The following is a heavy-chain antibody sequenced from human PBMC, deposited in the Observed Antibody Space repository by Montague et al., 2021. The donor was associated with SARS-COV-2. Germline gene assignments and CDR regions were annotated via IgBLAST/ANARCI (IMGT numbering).Heavy chain of an antibody. V-gene: IGHV4-39*07. D-gene: IGHD6-19*01. CDR3: ARVRQWLVPFDY. CDR2: IYYSGST. Sequence: SETLSLTCTVSGDSISHSSYYWGWIRQPPGKGLEWIGSIYYSGSTYYNPSLRSRVTISVDTSKNQVSLKLNSATAADTAVYYCARVRQWLVPFDYWGQGTLVTVSS. CDR1: GDSISHSSYY. J-gene: IGHJ4*02.